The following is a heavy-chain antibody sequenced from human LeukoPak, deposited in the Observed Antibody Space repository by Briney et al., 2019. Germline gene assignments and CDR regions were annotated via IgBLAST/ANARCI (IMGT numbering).Heavy chain of an antibody. D-gene: IGHD3-10*01. V-gene: IGHV4-4*07. Sequence: SETLSLTCTVSGGSISSYYWSWIRQPAGKGLEWIGRIYTSGSTNYNPSLKSRVTMSVDTPKNQFSLKLSFVTAADTAVYYCARDRESYWFDPWGQGTLVTVSS. CDR1: GGSISSYY. CDR3: ARDRESYWFDP. J-gene: IGHJ5*02. CDR2: IYTSGST.